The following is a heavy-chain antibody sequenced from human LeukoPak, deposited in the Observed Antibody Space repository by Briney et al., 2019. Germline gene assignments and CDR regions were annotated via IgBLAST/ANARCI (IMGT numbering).Heavy chain of an antibody. Sequence: SGTLSLTCTVSRGSISSPNWWTWVRQPPGKGLEWIGEFYHSGSTNYNPSLMSRLTISVDKSRNQFSLMLSSVTAADTAVYFCASRSATALEGLDIWGQGTMVTVSS. CDR2: FYHSGST. J-gene: IGHJ3*02. CDR1: RGSISSPNW. V-gene: IGHV4-4*02. CDR3: ASRSATALEGLDI. D-gene: IGHD2-21*02.